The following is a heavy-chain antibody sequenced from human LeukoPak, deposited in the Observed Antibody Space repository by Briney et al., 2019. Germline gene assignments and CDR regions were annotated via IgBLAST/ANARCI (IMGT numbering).Heavy chain of an antibody. D-gene: IGHD1-26*01. V-gene: IGHV3-33*01. Sequence: GGSLRLSCAASGFTFSDYGMHWVRQAPGKGLEWVAVIWYDGSNKYYVDSVKGRFTISRDNSKNTLYLQMNSLRAEDTAVYYCARDRRRRWEPIYYFDYWGQGTLVTVSS. CDR3: ARDRRRRWEPIYYFDY. CDR1: GFTFSDYG. J-gene: IGHJ4*02. CDR2: IWYDGSNK.